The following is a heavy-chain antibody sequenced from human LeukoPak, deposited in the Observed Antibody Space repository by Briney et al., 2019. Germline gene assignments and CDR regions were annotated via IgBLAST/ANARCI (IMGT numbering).Heavy chain of an antibody. CDR3: AREGVSTITTILVVISFDY. J-gene: IGHJ4*02. D-gene: IGHD3-22*01. CDR2: ISNSGSTM. Sequence: HSGGSPRLSCAVSGFTFSTYSMNWVRQAPGKGLEWVSYISNSGSTMYYADSVKGRFTISRDNAKNSLYLQMNSLRAEDTAIYYCAREGVSTITTILVVISFDYWGQGALVTVSS. V-gene: IGHV3-48*04. CDR1: GFTFSTYS.